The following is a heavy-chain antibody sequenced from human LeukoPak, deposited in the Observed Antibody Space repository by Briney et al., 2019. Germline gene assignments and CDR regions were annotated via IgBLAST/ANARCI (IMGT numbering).Heavy chain of an antibody. V-gene: IGHV4-31*03. CDR1: GGSISSGGYY. D-gene: IGHD1-1*01. J-gene: IGHJ3*02. Sequence: SQTLSLTCTVSGGSISSGGYYWSWIRQHPGRGLEWIGYIYYSGSTYYNPSLKSRVTISVDTSKNQFSLKLSSVTAADTAVYYCARDRNHAFDIWGQGTMVTVSS. CDR3: ARDRNHAFDI. CDR2: IYYSGST.